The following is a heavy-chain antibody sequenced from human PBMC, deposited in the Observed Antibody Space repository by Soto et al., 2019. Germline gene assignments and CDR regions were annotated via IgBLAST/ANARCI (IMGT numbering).Heavy chain of an antibody. CDR2: INTDGSGT. CDR1: GFTFTTSW. D-gene: IGHD6-19*01. J-gene: IGHJ4*02. Sequence: EVQLVESGGGLVQPGGSLRLSCAASGFTFTTSWMHWVRQVPGKGLVWVSRINTDGSGTIYADSVKGRFTISRDNAKNTLYLQMNSLRVEDTAVYYCGRDQSVAGPTTLDYWGQGAQVTVSS. CDR3: GRDQSVAGPTTLDY. V-gene: IGHV3-74*01.